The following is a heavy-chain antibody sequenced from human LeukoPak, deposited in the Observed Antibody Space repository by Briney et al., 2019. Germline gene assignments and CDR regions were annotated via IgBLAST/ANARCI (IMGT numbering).Heavy chain of an antibody. CDR3: AKDWYGSGGIMFAFDY. V-gene: IGHV3-9*01. D-gene: IGHD3-10*01. CDR1: GFTFSSYG. CDR2: ISWNSGSI. Sequence: GGSLRLSCAASGFTFSSYGMHWVRQAPGKGLEWVSGISWNSGSIGYADSVKGRFTISRDNAKNSLYLQMNSLRAEDTALYYCAKDWYGSGGIMFAFDYWGQGTLVTVSS. J-gene: IGHJ4*02.